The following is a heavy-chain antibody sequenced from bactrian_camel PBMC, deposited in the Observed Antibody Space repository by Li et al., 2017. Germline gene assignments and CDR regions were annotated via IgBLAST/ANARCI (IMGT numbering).Heavy chain of an antibody. Sequence: VQLVESGGGLVQPGGSLRLSCTASGFYFDGSIMSWYRQAPGDECVLVATIRPDGTTYYVDSVKGRFTISQDHAKNTLYLQMNDLRPEDSAMYYCAFSSWWRRDYCGGMWSAARRDEFGYWGQGTQVTVS. V-gene: IGHV3S55*01. CDR2: IRPDGTT. J-gene: IGHJ6*01. CDR3: AFSSWWRRDYCGGMWSAARRDEFGY. D-gene: IGHD2*01. CDR1: GFYFDGSI.